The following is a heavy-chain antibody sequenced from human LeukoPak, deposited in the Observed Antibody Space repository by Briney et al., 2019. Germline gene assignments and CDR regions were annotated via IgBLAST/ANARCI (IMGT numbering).Heavy chain of an antibody. CDR2: MYNSGST. D-gene: IGHD4-17*01. Sequence: PSETLSLTCTVSGGSISGSYWRWIRQPPGKGLEWIAYMYNSGSTNYNPSLKSRVTISIDTSKNQFSLKLSSLTAADTAIYYCARGIESCGDYGYWGQGILVTVSS. V-gene: IGHV4-59*01. CDR3: ARGIESCGDYGY. CDR1: GGSISGSY. J-gene: IGHJ4*02.